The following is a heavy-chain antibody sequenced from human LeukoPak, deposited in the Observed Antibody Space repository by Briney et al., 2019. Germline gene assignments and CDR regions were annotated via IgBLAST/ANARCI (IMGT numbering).Heavy chain of an antibody. CDR2: ISSSSSYI. CDR3: ARELGYCSGGSCYSFWDY. D-gene: IGHD2-15*01. J-gene: IGHJ4*02. V-gene: IGHV3-21*01. Sequence: GGSLRLSCAASGFTFSSYSMNWVRQAPGKGLEWVSSISSSSSYIYYADSVKGRFTISRDNAKNSLYLQMNSLRAEDTAVYYCARELGYCSGGSCYSFWDYWGQGTLVTVSS. CDR1: GFTFSSYS.